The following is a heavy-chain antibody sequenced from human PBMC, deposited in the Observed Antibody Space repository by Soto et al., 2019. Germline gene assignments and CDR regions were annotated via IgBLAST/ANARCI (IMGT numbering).Heavy chain of an antibody. CDR1: GYTFSTSW. CDR2: IYPDDSDT. V-gene: IGHV5-51*01. D-gene: IGHD2-15*01. Sequence: PGESLKISCEGSGYTFSTSWLAWVRQMPGKGLEWMGIIYPDDSDTRYSPSFQGQVTFSADKSIRTAYLQWRSLKASDTAMYNCAKQRGKILSRQCQYGMDGWGQGTPVTVSS. J-gene: IGHJ6*02. CDR3: AKQRGKILSRQCQYGMDG.